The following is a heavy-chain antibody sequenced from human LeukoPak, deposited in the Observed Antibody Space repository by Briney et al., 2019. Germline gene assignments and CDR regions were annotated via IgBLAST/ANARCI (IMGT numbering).Heavy chain of an antibody. V-gene: IGHV4-34*01. Sequence: SETLSLTCAVYGGSFTGDHWNWIRQPPGKGRQWNGEVNHRGMTNYNPSLKSRAIISADTSKNQFSLKLKSVTAADTAMYYCARDPTSEISVPYYFDDWGQGTLVTVSS. D-gene: IGHD3-16*01. J-gene: IGHJ4*02. CDR2: VNHRGMT. CDR1: GGSFTGDH. CDR3: ARDPTSEISVPYYFDD.